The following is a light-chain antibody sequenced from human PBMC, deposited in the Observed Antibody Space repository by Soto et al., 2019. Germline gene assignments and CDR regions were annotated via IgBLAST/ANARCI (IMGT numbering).Light chain of an antibody. CDR2: VAS. CDR3: QQLFSFPPT. CDR1: QGLSNS. J-gene: IGKJ5*01. Sequence: DIQLTQSPSFLSASVGDRVTITCRASQGLSNSLAWYQQKPGKAPNLLIYVASTLQSGVPSRFSGSESRTEFTLPISSLQPDDLATYSCQQLFSFPPTFGHETQLDIK. V-gene: IGKV1-9*01.